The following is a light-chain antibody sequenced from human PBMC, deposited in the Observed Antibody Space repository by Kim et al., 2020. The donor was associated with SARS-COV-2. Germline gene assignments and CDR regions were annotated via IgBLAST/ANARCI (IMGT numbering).Light chain of an antibody. CDR3: SSYTYTKAWV. V-gene: IGLV2-14*03. CDR2: DVN. J-gene: IGLJ3*02. Sequence: QSITISCTGSSSDVGAYRYVSWYQQHPDKAPRLIISDVNKRPSGISDRFSGSKSGNTASLTISGLQAEDAADYYCSSYTYTKAWVFGGGTKVTVL. CDR1: SSDVGAYRY.